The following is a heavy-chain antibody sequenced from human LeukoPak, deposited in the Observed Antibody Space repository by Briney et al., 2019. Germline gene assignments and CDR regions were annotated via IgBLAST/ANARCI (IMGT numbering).Heavy chain of an antibody. D-gene: IGHD3-10*01. CDR2: INPNSGGT. CDR1: GYTFTGYY. J-gene: IGHJ3*02. Sequence: ASVKVSCKASGYTFTGYYMHWVRQAPGQGFEWMGWINPNSGGTNYAQKFQGRVTMTRDTSISTAYMELSRLRSDDTAVYYCAGYYGSGTTFDAFDIWGQGTMVTVSS. V-gene: IGHV1-2*02. CDR3: AGYYGSGTTFDAFDI.